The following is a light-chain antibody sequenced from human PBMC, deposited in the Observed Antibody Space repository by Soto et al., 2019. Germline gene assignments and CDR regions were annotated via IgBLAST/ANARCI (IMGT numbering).Light chain of an antibody. CDR3: QQYGSSPRT. Sequence: EIVLTQAPGTLSLSPGERATLSCRASQSVSSSYLAWYQQKPGQAPRLLIYGASSRATSIPDRFSGSGSGTDFTLTISRLEPEDVAVYYCQQYGSSPRTFGQGTKVDIK. CDR1: QSVSSSY. V-gene: IGKV3-20*01. J-gene: IGKJ1*01. CDR2: GAS.